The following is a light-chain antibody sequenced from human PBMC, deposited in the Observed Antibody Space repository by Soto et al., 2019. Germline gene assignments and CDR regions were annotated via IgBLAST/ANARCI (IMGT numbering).Light chain of an antibody. CDR2: DVT. J-gene: IGLJ3*02. CDR1: SSDVGGYNY. Sequence: QSALTQPRSVSGSPGQSVTISCTGTSSDVGGYNYVSWYQQYPGKAPKPMIYDVTKRPSGVPDRFSGSKSGNTASLTISGLRAEDEADYYCCSYAGSYTQVFGGGTKLTVL. CDR3: CSYAGSYTQV. V-gene: IGLV2-11*01.